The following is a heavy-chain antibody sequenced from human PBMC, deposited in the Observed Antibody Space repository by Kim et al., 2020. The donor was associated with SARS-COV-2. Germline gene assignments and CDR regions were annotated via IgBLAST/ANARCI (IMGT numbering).Heavy chain of an antibody. CDR2: IYYSGST. D-gene: IGHD3-22*01. CDR1: GGSISSYY. J-gene: IGHJ5*02. CDR3: AREAFPRDYYDTVGENWFDP. Sequence: SETLSLTCTVSGGSISSYYWSWIRQPPGKGLEWIGYIYYSGSTNYNPSLKSRVTISVDTSKNQFSLKLSSVTAADTAVYYCAREAFPRDYYDTVGENWFDPWGQGTLVTVSS. V-gene: IGHV4-59*13.